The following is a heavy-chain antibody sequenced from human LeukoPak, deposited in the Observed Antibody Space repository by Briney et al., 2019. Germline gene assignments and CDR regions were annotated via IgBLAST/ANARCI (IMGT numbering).Heavy chain of an antibody. CDR3: ARQTGSGLFILP. CDR1: GGSISSSSYY. D-gene: IGHD3/OR15-3a*01. CDR2: IYYSGST. J-gene: IGHJ4*02. Sequence: SEPLSLPCTVSGGSISSSSYYWGGIRQPPGKGLEWIGNIYYSGSTYYNPSLKSRVTISVDTSKNQFSLKLSSVTAADTAVYYCARQTGSGLFILPGGQGTLVTVSS. V-gene: IGHV4-39*07.